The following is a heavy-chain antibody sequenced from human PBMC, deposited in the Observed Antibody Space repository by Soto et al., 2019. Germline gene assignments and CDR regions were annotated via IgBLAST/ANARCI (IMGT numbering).Heavy chain of an antibody. CDR2: IYYSGST. D-gene: IGHD3-9*01. J-gene: IGHJ3*02. V-gene: IGHV4-59*08. CDR3: ASSVLRYFDWLRDAFDI. Sequence: ETLSLTCTVSGGSVSSYYWSWIRQPPGKGLEWIGYIYYSGSTNYNPSLKSRVTISVDTSKNQFSLKLSSVTAADTAVYYCASSVLRYFDWLRDAFDIWGQGTMVTVSS. CDR1: GGSVSSYY.